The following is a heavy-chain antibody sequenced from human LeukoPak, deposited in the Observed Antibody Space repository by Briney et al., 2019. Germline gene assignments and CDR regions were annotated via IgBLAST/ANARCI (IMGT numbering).Heavy chain of an antibody. D-gene: IGHD3-22*01. V-gene: IGHV3-23*01. J-gene: IGHJ4*02. CDR3: ARDSPSTYYYDSSGYFPDY. CDR2: ISGSGGST. Sequence: QPGGSLRLSCAASGFTFSSYAMSWVRQAPGKGLEWVSAISGSGGSTYYADSVKGRFTISRDNSKNTLYLQMNSLRAEDTAVYYCARDSPSTYYYDSSGYFPDYWGQGTLVTVSS. CDR1: GFTFSSYA.